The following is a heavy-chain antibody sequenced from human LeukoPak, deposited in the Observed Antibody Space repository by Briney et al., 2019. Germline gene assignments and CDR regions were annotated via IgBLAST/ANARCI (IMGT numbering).Heavy chain of an antibody. CDR3: ARGRQQLVYPDPPDY. D-gene: IGHD6-13*01. V-gene: IGHV1-18*01. CDR2: IGAFNGNT. CDR1: GYSFDRYG. J-gene: IGHJ4*02. Sequence: ASVKVSCKASGYSFDRYGVSWVRQAPGQGLEWLGWIGAFNGNTNYAQNLQGRVTMTADTSTTTAYMELRSLSSDDTAVYYCARGRQQLVYPDPPDYWGQGTLVTVSS.